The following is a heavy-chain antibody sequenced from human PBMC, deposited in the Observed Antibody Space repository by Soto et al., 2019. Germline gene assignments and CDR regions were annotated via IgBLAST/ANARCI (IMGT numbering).Heavy chain of an antibody. CDR3: ARGDSTDCSNGVCSFFYNHDMDV. CDR2: INPKSGGT. D-gene: IGHD2-8*01. V-gene: IGHV1-2*04. Sequence: CWTACRDSLTDYLMHWVRQAPGQGLEWLGRINPKSGGTSTAQKFQGWVTMTTDTSISTASMELTRLTSDDTAIYYCARGDSTDCSNGVCSFFYNHDMDVWGQGTTVTVSS. CDR1: RDSLTDYL. J-gene: IGHJ6*02.